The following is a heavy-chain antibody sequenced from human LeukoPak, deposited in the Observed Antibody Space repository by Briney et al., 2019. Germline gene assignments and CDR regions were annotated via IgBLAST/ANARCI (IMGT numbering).Heavy chain of an antibody. D-gene: IGHD2-15*01. CDR2: IYPGDSDT. CDR1: GYSFTSYW. J-gene: IGHJ6*02. CDR3: ARLDCSGGSCYKYYYYYGMDV. Sequence: GESLKISCKGSGYSFTSYWIGWVRQMPGKGLEWMGIIYPGDSDTRYSPSFQGQVTISADKSISTAYLQWSSLKASDTAMYYCARLDCSGGSCYKYYYYYGMDVWGQGTTVTVSS. V-gene: IGHV5-51*01.